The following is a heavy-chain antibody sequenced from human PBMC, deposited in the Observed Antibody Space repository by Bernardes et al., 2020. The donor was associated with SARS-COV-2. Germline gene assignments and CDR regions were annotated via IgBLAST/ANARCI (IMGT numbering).Heavy chain of an antibody. CDR1: GFTFRSYD. CDR3: ARGRGGWYLGDFDY. CDR2: IGTAGDT. J-gene: IGHJ4*02. V-gene: IGHV3-13*04. D-gene: IGHD6-19*01. Sequence: GGSLRLSCAASGFTFRSYDMHWVRQATGKGLEWVSAIGTAGDTYYPGSVKGRFTISRENAKNSLYLQMNSLRAGDTAVYYCARGRGGWYLGDFDYWGQGTLVTVSS.